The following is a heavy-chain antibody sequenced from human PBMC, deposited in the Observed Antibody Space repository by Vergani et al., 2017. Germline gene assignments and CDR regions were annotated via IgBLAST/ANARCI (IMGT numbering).Heavy chain of an antibody. D-gene: IGHD6-19*01. Sequence: EVQLLESGGGLVQPGGSLRLSCAASGFTFSSYAMSWVRQAPGKGLEWVSVIYSGGSSTYYADSVKGRFTISRDNSKNTLYLQMNSLRAEDTAVYYCAREGSSGWYGFSFDYWGQGTLVTVSS. CDR3: AREGSSGWYGFSFDY. V-gene: IGHV3-23*03. J-gene: IGHJ4*02. CDR2: IYSGGSST. CDR1: GFTFSSYA.